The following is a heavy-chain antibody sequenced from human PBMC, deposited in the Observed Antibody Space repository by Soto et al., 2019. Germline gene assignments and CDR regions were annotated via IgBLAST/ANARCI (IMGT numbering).Heavy chain of an antibody. CDR1: GFTFSSYA. CDR3: TAAGTSDAFDY. Sequence: GGSLRLSCAASGFTFSSYAMSWVRQAPGKGLEWVSAISGSGGSTYYAGSVKGRFTISRDNSKNTLYLQMNSLRAEDTAVYYCTAAGTSDAFDYWGQGTLVTVSS. J-gene: IGHJ4*02. V-gene: IGHV3-23*01. CDR2: ISGSGGST. D-gene: IGHD6-13*01.